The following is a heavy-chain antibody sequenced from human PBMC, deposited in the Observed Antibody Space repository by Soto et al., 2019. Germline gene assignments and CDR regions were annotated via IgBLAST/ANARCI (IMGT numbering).Heavy chain of an antibody. V-gene: IGHV3-53*01. J-gene: IGHJ4*02. D-gene: IGHD2-15*01. CDR1: GFTVGSGY. CDR2: IFSSGTT. Sequence: EVQLVESGGGVIKPGGSLRLSCAASGFTVGSGYMGWVRQAPGKGLEGVSTIFSSGTTYYAGSVKGRFTISRDTSKNTVSLHMNSLRGEDAAVYYCARVNVVVVAATVEYEYYFDYWGQGTLVTVSS. CDR3: ARVNVVVVAATVEYEYYFDY.